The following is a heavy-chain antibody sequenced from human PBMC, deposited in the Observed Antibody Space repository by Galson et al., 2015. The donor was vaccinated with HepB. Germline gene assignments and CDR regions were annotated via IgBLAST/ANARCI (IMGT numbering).Heavy chain of an antibody. V-gene: IGHV3-23*01. CDR2: INGRGSTR. Sequence: SLRLSCAGSGFIFRRHAMAWIRQAPGKGLEWVSGINGRGSTRSYSDAVKGRFSISRDNSKDTVFLQMDNLRAEDTAVYYCVKEGSWFGGDWFDPWGQGALVTAS. CDR3: VKEGSWFGGDWFDP. CDR1: GFIFRRHA. D-gene: IGHD3-16*01. J-gene: IGHJ5*02.